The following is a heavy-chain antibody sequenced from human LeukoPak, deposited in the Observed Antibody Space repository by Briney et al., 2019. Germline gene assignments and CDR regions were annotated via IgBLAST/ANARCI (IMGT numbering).Heavy chain of an antibody. CDR1: GGSFSGYY. D-gene: IGHD3-10*01. V-gene: IGHV4-34*01. CDR3: ARGRGGPYYYYYMDV. Sequence: SETLSLTCAVYGGSFSGYYWSWIRQPPGKGLEWIGEINHSGSTNYNPPLKSRVTISVDTPKNQFSLKLSSVTAADTAVYYCARGRGGPYYYYYMDVWGKGTTVTVSS. CDR2: INHSGST. J-gene: IGHJ6*03.